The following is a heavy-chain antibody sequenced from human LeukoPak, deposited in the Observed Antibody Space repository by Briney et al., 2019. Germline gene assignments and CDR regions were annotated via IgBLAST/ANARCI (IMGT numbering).Heavy chain of an antibody. CDR3: ATDDGGYYFYMDV. Sequence: PSVNVSCKASGYTFTGYYMHWVRPAPGQALEWMGWINPNSGGTNYAQKFQGRVTMTRDTSISTAYMEQSRLRYADTDVYYCATDDGGYYFYMDVWGKGTTVTVSS. CDR1: GYTFTGYY. V-gene: IGHV1-2*02. CDR2: INPNSGGT. D-gene: IGHD3-16*01. J-gene: IGHJ6*03.